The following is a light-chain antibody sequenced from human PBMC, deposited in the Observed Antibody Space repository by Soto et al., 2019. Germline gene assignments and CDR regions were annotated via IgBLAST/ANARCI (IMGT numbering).Light chain of an antibody. J-gene: IGLJ1*01. CDR2: DVS. V-gene: IGLV2-14*01. Sequence: QSALTKPAYVSGSPGQSIAISRNVTGIDVGCYNYVSWYQQHPGKAPKLMIYDVSNRPSGVSNRFSGYKSGNTASLTISGLQAEDEADYYCSSYTSSSTYVFGTGTKVTGL. CDR1: GIDVGCYNY. CDR3: SSYTSSSTYV.